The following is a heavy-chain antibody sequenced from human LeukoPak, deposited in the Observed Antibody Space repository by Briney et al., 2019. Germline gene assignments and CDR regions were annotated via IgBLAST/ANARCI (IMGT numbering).Heavy chain of an antibody. CDR3: ARDPAYYYDSSGYSHYFDY. D-gene: IGHD3-22*01. CDR1: GFTFSSYG. CDR2: IWYDGSNK. J-gene: IGHJ4*02. V-gene: IGHV3-33*01. Sequence: GRSLRLSCAASGFTFSSYGMHWVRQAPGKGLEWVAVIWYDGSNKYYADSVMGRFTISRDNSKNTLYLQMNSLRAEDTAVYYCARDPAYYYDSSGYSHYFDYWGQGTLVTVSS.